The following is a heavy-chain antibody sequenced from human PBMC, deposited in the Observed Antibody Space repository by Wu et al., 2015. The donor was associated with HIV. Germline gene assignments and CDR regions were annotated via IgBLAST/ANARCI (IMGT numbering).Heavy chain of an antibody. D-gene: IGHD5-12*01. J-gene: IGHJ4*02. CDR3: ARGRYDLGF. V-gene: IGHV1-8*01. CDR1: GYTFTSYD. CDR2: MNPNNGNA. Sequence: QVQLVQSGAEVKKPGASVKVSCKASGYTFTSYDINWVRQATGQGLEFMGWMNPNNGNAASAQRFQGRITMTRTTSISTAYLELSSLRSEDTAVYYCARGRYDLGFWGQGTLVTVSS.